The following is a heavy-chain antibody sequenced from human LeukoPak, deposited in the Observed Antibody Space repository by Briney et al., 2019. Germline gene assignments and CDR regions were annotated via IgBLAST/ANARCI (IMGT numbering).Heavy chain of an antibody. Sequence: GRSLRLSCTASGFTFGDYAMSWVRQAPGKGLEWVGFIRSKAYGGTTEYAASVKGRFTISRDDSKSIAYLQMNSLKTEDTAVYYCTRDRYSSSWYRYYYYYYYMDVWGKGTTVTISS. CDR1: GFTFGDYA. D-gene: IGHD6-13*01. CDR2: IRSKAYGGTT. CDR3: TRDRYSSSWYRYYYYYYYMDV. J-gene: IGHJ6*03. V-gene: IGHV3-49*04.